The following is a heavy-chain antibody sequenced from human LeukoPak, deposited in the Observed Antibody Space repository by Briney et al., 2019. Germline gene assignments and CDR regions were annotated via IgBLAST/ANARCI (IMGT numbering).Heavy chain of an antibody. Sequence: GGSLRLSCAASGFTFSSYSMMWVRQAPGKGLEWVSYISSSSTTIHYADSVKGRFTISRDNAKNSVYLQMNSLRAEDTAVYYCARDSYYGLGAFDVWGRGTMVTVSS. V-gene: IGHV3-48*01. CDR2: ISSSSTTI. D-gene: IGHD3-3*01. CDR3: ARDSYYGLGAFDV. J-gene: IGHJ3*01. CDR1: GFTFSSYS.